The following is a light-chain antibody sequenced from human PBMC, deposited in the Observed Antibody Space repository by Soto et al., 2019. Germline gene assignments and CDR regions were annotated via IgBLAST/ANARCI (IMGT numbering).Light chain of an antibody. J-gene: IGLJ2*01. Sequence: SYELTQPPSVSVSPGQTASITCSGDKLGDKYACWYQQKPGQSPVLVIYQDSKRPSGSPERFSGSNSGNTATLTISGTQAMDEADYYCQAWDSSTVVFGAGTQLTVL. CDR3: QAWDSSTVV. CDR1: KLGDKY. V-gene: IGLV3-1*01. CDR2: QDS.